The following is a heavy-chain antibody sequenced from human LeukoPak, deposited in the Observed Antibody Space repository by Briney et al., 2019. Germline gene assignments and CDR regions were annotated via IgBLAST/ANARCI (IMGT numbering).Heavy chain of an antibody. J-gene: IGHJ4*02. V-gene: IGHV1-24*01. CDR2: FDPEDGET. Sequence: ASVKVSCKVSGYTLTELSMHWVRQAPGKGLEWMGGFDPEDGETIYAQKFQGRVTMTEDTSTDTAYMELSSLRSEDTAVYYSATIPPQYCSSTSCYIWFDYWGQGTLVTVSS. D-gene: IGHD2-2*02. CDR1: GYTLTELS. CDR3: ATIPPQYCSSTSCYIWFDY.